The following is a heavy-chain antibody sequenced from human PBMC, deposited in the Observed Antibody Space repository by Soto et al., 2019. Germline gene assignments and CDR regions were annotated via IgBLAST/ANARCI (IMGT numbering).Heavy chain of an antibody. V-gene: IGHV4-61*01. Sequence: SETLSLTCTVTRGSVSSQTHFWTWIRQPPGKGLEWIGYKYYSGISNYNPSLQSRVTISVDTSKNQFSLRLTSVTAADTAVYYCVREDMSGTYYFDAWGQGALVTVSS. CDR1: RGSVSSQTHF. J-gene: IGHJ4*02. CDR2: KYYSGIS. D-gene: IGHD1-26*01. CDR3: VREDMSGTYYFDA.